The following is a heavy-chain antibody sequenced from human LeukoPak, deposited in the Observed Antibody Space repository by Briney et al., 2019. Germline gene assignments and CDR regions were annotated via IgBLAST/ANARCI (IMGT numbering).Heavy chain of an antibody. J-gene: IGHJ4*02. CDR2: ISAYNGNT. V-gene: IGHV1-18*01. Sequence: ASVKVSCKTSGYTFTSYDITWVRQAPGQGLEWMGWISAYNGNTNYAQNLQDRITMTTDTSTSTAYMQLRSLRSDDTAVYYCTRVVSISCTTVPTFDYWGQGTLVTVSS. D-gene: IGHD4-17*01. CDR3: TRVVSISCTTVPTFDY. CDR1: GYTFTSYD.